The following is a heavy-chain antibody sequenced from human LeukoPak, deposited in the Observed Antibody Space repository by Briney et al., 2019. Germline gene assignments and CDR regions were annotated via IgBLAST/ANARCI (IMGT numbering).Heavy chain of an antibody. CDR1: GYTFTSYA. CDR2: INAGNGNT. V-gene: IGHV1-3*01. Sequence: ASVKVSCKASGYTFTSYAMHWVRQAPGQRLEWMGWINAGNGNTKYSQKFQGRVTITRDTSASTAYMELSSLRSEDTAVYYCARDLVTMVRGVHWYFDLWGRGTLVTVSS. D-gene: IGHD3-10*01. CDR3: ARDLVTMVRGVHWYFDL. J-gene: IGHJ2*01.